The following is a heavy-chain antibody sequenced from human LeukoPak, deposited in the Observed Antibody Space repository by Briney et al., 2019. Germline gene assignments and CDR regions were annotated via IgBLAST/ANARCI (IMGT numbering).Heavy chain of an antibody. D-gene: IGHD1-26*01. CDR3: ARVSSGSYDNDY. V-gene: IGHV4-34*01. Sequence: SETLSLTGAVYGASFSGSYWSWIRQPPGKGLEWLGEINHSGSTNYNPSLKSRVTISVDTSKNQFSLKLSSVTAADTAVYYCARVSSGSYDNDYWGQGTLVTVSS. CDR2: INHSGST. J-gene: IGHJ4*02. CDR1: GASFSGSY.